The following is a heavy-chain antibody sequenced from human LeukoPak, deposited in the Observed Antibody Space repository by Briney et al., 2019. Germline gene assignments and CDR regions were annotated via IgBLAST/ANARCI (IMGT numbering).Heavy chain of an antibody. CDR1: GSTFSSYV. CDR3: ARAAGSGDYVWRFDS. CDR2: IETGGAFT. J-gene: IGHJ5*01. V-gene: IGHV3-23*01. Sequence: PGGSLRLSCAASGSTFSSYVMSWVRQAPGKGLEWVSVIETGGAFTKYADPVIGRFVISRDNSKSTMYLQMNSLRAEDTAVYYCARAAGSGDYVWRFDSWGQGTLVTVSS. D-gene: IGHD3-10*01.